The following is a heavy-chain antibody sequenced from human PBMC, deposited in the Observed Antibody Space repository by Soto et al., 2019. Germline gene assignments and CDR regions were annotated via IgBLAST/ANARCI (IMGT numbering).Heavy chain of an antibody. CDR1: NYSFSSFG. D-gene: IGHD1-26*01. V-gene: IGHV1-18*01. CDR3: ARDPFYSGSNLQVGYFDS. Sequence: ASVKVSCKASNYSFSSFGISWMRQAPGQGLEWMAWINPSNANTNYAQSLQGRVTLTTDTSTSTAYMELRSLRPDDTAVYYCARDPFYSGSNLQVGYFDSWGQGTPVTVSS. CDR2: INPSNANT. J-gene: IGHJ4*02.